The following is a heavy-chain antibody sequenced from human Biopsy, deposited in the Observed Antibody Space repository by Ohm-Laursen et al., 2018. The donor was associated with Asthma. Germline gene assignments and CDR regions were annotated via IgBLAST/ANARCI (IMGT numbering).Heavy chain of an antibody. CDR2: INVEGTTT. CDR3: ARGDSSNWSHYYFDY. V-gene: IGHV3-23*01. Sequence: SLRLSCAASGFTFSNYAMSWVRQAPGKGLVWVSRINVEGTTTNYADSVKGRFTISRDYSKNTLYLQMHSLRAEDTAVYYCARGDSSNWSHYYFDYWGQGTLVTVSS. CDR1: GFTFSNYA. J-gene: IGHJ4*02. D-gene: IGHD3-22*01.